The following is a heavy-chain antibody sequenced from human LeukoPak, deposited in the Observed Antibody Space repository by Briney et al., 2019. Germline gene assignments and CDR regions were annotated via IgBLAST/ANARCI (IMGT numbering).Heavy chain of an antibody. CDR1: GFTFDNYA. J-gene: IGHJ4*02. Sequence: QPGGSLRLSCAAFGFTFDNYALHWVRQAPGKGLEYVSGLSPNGDSTYYATSVKGRFTISRHSPQHTLFLQMGSLRVEDTAVYYCARTYSYGAGTYSSFGYWGQGTLVSVSP. V-gene: IGHV3-64*01. CDR2: LSPNGDST. D-gene: IGHD3-10*01. CDR3: ARTYSYGAGTYSSFGY.